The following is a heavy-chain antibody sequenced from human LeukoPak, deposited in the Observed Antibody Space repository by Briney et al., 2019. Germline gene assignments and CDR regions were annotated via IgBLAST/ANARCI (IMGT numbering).Heavy chain of an antibody. CDR2: IYPGDSDT. V-gene: IGHV5-51*01. CDR3: ARLSRVRGGYFDY. CDR1: GYIFTSYW. Sequence: PGESLKISCKGSGYIFTSYWIGWVRQLPGKGLEWMGIIYPGDSDTRYSPSFQGQVTISADKSISTAYLQWSSLKASDTAMYYCARLSRVRGGYFDYWGQGTLVTVSS. J-gene: IGHJ4*02. D-gene: IGHD2-2*01.